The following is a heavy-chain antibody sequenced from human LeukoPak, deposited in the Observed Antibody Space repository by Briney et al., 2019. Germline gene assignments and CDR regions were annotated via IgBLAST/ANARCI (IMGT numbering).Heavy chain of an antibody. CDR1: GGSFSGYY. Sequence: SETLSLTCAVYGGSFSGYYWSWIRQPPGKGLEWIGEINHSGSTNYNPSLKSRVTISVDTSKNQFSLKLSSVTAADTAVYYCARGPYYYGSGSPDSYYFHYWGQGTLVTVSS. CDR3: ARGPYYYGSGSPDSYYFHY. J-gene: IGHJ4*02. V-gene: IGHV4-34*01. CDR2: INHSGST. D-gene: IGHD3-10*01.